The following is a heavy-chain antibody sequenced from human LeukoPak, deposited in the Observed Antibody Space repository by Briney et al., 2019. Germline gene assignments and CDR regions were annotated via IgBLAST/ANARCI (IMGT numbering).Heavy chain of an antibody. CDR3: AKAPHPGSYYYGLDV. Sequence: GRSLRLSCAASGFTFENYAIHWVRQVPGKGLEWVSGMSWNSDTKGYADSVKGRFTISRDNAEDSVYLRMNSLRPEDTAFYYCAKAPHPGSYYYGLDVWGQGTTVTVSS. CDR2: MSWNSDTK. J-gene: IGHJ6*02. V-gene: IGHV3-9*01. CDR1: GFTFENYA.